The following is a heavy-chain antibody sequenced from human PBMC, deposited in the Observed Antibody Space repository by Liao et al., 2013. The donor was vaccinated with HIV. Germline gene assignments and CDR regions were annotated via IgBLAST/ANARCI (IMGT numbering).Heavy chain of an antibody. CDR2: IYTSGST. Sequence: QLQLQESGPGLVKPSETLSLTCTVSGGSISSYYWSWIRQPAGKGLEWIGRIYTSGSTNYNPSLKSRVTMSVDTSKNQFSLKLSSVTAADTAVYYCARYAYSGSYHYWYFDLWGRGTLVTVSS. CDR3: ARYAYSGSYHYWYFDL. CDR1: GGSISSYY. D-gene: IGHD1-26*01. V-gene: IGHV4-4*07. J-gene: IGHJ2*01.